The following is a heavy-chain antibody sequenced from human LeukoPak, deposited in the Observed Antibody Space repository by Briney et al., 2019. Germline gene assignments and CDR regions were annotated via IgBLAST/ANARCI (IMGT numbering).Heavy chain of an antibody. CDR2: INHSGST. J-gene: IGHJ6*02. Sequence: SETLSLTCAVYGGSFSGYHWSWIRQPPGKGLEWIGEINHSGSTNYNPSLKSRVTISVDTSKNQFSLKLSSVTAADTAVYYCARDPYGSGSYAPSYYYYGMDVWGQGTTVTVSS. V-gene: IGHV4-34*01. CDR1: GGSFSGYH. CDR3: ARDPYGSGSYAPSYYYYGMDV. D-gene: IGHD3-10*01.